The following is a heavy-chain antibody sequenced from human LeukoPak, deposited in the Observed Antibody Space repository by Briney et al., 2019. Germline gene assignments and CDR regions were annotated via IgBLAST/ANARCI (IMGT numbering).Heavy chain of an antibody. CDR1: GFTFSSYS. J-gene: IGHJ3*02. Sequence: GRSLRLSCAAPGFTFSSYSMSWVRQAPGKVLEWVSSISGSVGRTYYADSVKGRFTIYRDNYKNTLYLQMNSLRAEDTAVYYCAKRELLLDDAFDIWGQGTMVTVSS. D-gene: IGHD3-10*01. CDR2: ISGSVGRT. CDR3: AKRELLLDDAFDI. V-gene: IGHV3-23*01.